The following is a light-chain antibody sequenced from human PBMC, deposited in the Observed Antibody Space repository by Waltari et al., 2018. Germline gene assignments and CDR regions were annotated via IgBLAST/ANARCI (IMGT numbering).Light chain of an antibody. CDR3: QQYNNWPRT. CDR2: GAS. V-gene: IGKV3-15*01. CDR1: QSVSSN. Sequence: DIVLTHSPATLSVSPGESATLPFRASQSVSSNLAWYQQKPGQAPRLLIYGASTRDTGIPARFSGSGSGTEFTLTINSMQAEDFAVYYCQQYNNWPRTFGQGTKLEIK. J-gene: IGKJ2*01.